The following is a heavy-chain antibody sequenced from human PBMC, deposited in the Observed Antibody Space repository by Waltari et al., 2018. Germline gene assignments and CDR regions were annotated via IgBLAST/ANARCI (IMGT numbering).Heavy chain of an antibody. CDR1: GLNIKDYG. CDR2: IRATGTRI. V-gene: IGHV3-23*01. Sequence: EVQLLESGGGLVQPGGSLRLSCVASGLNIKDYGMSWVRQAPGKGLEWVSSIRATGTRIYYAASVKGRFTISRDNSKNTIYVQMNSLSADDTAVYYCAKLWWGIYYYGMDVWGQGTAVTVS. J-gene: IGHJ6*02. CDR3: AKLWWGIYYYGMDV. D-gene: IGHD2-15*01.